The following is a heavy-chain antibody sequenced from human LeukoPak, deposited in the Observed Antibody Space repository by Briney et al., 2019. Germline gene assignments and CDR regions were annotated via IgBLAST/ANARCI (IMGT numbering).Heavy chain of an antibody. CDR3: ARGPYSSARGHYYGMDV. J-gene: IGHJ6*02. V-gene: IGHV3-48*03. Sequence: GGSLRLSCAASGFTFSSYEMNWVRQAPGKGLEWVSYINSCCSTIYYADSVKGRFTISRDNAKNSLYLQMNSLRAEDTAVYYCARGPYSSARGHYYGMDVWGQGTTVTLSS. CDR2: INSCCSTI. D-gene: IGHD6-19*01. CDR1: GFTFSSYE.